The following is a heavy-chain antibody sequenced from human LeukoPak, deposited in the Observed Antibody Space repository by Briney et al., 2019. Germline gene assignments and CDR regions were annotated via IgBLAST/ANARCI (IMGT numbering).Heavy chain of an antibody. J-gene: IGHJ6*02. CDR1: GGSISGFY. CDR2: IYYTGSA. Sequence: SETLSLTCTVSGGSISGFYWTWIRQPPGKGLEWIGQIYYTGSADYNPSLKSRITISVDTSKSQISLMVRSVTAADTAVYHCARFGVNYDMDVWGQGTTVTVSS. V-gene: IGHV4-59*01. D-gene: IGHD3-16*01. CDR3: ARFGVNYDMDV.